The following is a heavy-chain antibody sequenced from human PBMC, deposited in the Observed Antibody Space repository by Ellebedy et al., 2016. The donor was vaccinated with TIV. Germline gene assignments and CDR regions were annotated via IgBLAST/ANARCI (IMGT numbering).Heavy chain of an antibody. D-gene: IGHD2-2*01. Sequence: GGSLRLXCAASGFTFAAYAMPWVRQAPGKGLEWVSGISWNSGSIGYADSVKGRFTISRDNAKNSLYLQMNSLRAEDTAVYYCAYCSSTSCYYFDYWGQGTLVTVSS. CDR1: GFTFAAYA. J-gene: IGHJ4*02. CDR2: ISWNSGSI. CDR3: AYCSSTSCYYFDY. V-gene: IGHV3-9*01.